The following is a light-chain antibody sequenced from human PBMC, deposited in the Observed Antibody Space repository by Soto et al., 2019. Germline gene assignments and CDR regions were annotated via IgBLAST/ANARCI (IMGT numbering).Light chain of an antibody. J-gene: IGLJ2*01. CDR2: EVS. CDR3: SSYTSSSTLV. Sequence: QSALTQPASVSGSPGQSIAISCTGTSSDVGGYNYVSWYQQHPGKAPKLMIYEVSNRPSGVSNRFSGYKSGNTASLTSSRLQAEDEADYYCSSYTSSSTLVFGGGTKLTVL. V-gene: IGLV2-14*01. CDR1: SSDVGGYNY.